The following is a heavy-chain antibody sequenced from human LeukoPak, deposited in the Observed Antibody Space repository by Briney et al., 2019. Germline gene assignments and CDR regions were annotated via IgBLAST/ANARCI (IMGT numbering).Heavy chain of an antibody. V-gene: IGHV4-39*01. Sequence: SETLSLTCTVSGVSISRTTYYWGWIRQPPGKGLEWIGSIHYSGNTYYNPSLKSRVTISVDTSKNQFSLKLSSVTAADTAVYYCARHKRITMVRGRGNWFDPWGQGTLVTVSS. CDR2: IHYSGNT. CDR3: ARHKRITMVRGRGNWFDP. D-gene: IGHD3-10*01. CDR1: GVSISRTTYY. J-gene: IGHJ5*02.